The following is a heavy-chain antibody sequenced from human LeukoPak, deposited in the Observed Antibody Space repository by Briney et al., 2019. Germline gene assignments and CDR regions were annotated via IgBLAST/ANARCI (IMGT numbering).Heavy chain of an antibody. CDR3: ARVSAVVPAAINY. D-gene: IGHD2-2*02. Sequence: PSQTLSLTCTVSGGSISSGAYYWSWIRQPPGKGLEWIGYIHHTGSTYYNPSLKSRITISVDRSKSQFSLRLSSVTAADTAVYYCARVSAVVPAAINYWGQGTLVTVSS. CDR1: GGSISSGAYY. J-gene: IGHJ4*02. CDR2: IHHTGST. V-gene: IGHV4-30-2*01.